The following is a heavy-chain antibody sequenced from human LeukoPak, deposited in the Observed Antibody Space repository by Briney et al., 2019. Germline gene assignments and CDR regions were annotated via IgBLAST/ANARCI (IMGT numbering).Heavy chain of an antibody. D-gene: IGHD6-13*01. V-gene: IGHV4-30-2*01. CDR3: ARRKAADYRDAFDV. Sequence: SQTLSLTCSVSGDSISSSGGSYWTWIRRPPGKGLEWIGYIYYSGSTYYSSSLKSRVTISMDRSKNQFSLILNSVTAADTAVYYCARRKAADYRDAFDVWGLGTVVTVSS. CDR2: IYYSGST. CDR1: GDSISSSGGSY. J-gene: IGHJ3*01.